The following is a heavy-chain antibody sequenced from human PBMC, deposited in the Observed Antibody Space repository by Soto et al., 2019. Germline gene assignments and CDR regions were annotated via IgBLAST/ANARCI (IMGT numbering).Heavy chain of an antibody. CDR2: INAGNGNT. CDR3: ARKYYVFWGGYYQPYYYYGMDV. CDR1: GYTFTSYA. V-gene: IGHV1-3*01. D-gene: IGHD3-3*01. Sequence: ASVKVSCKASGYTFTSYAMHWVRQAPGQRLEWMGWINAGNGNTKYSQKFQGRVTITRDTSASTAYMELSSLRSEDTAVYYCARKYYVFWGGYYQPYYYYGMDVWGQGTTVTVSS. J-gene: IGHJ6*02.